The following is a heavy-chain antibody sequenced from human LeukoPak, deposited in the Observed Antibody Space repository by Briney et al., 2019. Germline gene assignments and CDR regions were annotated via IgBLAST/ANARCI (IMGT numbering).Heavy chain of an antibody. CDR2: IYWDDDK. J-gene: IGHJ4*02. Sequence: SGPTLVKPTQTLTLTCTFSGFSLSTSGVGVGWIRQPPGKDLEWLALIYWDDDKRYSPSLKSRLTITKDTSKNQVVLIMTNMDPVDTATYYCARRRSSTWYFDFWGQGTLLTVSS. CDR1: GFSLSTSGVG. CDR3: ARRRSSTWYFDF. D-gene: IGHD6-13*01. V-gene: IGHV2-5*02.